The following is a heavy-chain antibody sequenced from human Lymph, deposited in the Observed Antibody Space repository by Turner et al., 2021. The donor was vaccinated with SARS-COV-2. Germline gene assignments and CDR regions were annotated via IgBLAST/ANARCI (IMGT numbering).Heavy chain of an antibody. J-gene: IGHJ6*02. D-gene: IGHD3-3*01. CDR1: GITVSSNY. V-gene: IGHV3-53*01. CDR3: ARDLMEVGGMDV. Sequence: EVQLVESGGGLIQPGGSLRRSCAASGITVSSNYMSWVRQAPGKGLEWVSVIYSGGSTYYADAVKGRFTISRDNSKNTLYFQMNSLRAEDTAVYYCARDLMEVGGMDVWGQGTTVTVSS. CDR2: IYSGGST.